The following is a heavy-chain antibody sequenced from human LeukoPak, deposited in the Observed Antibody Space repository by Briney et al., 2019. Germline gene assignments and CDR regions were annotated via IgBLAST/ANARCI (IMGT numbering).Heavy chain of an antibody. CDR3: ARGPGDYPKGWFDP. CDR1: GGSISVGAYY. J-gene: IGHJ5*02. Sequence: SETLSLTCTVAGGSISVGAYYWSWIRQHPGKGLEWIGYIHYSGSTYYNPSLKSRTVISKDTSKNQFSLKLTSVTAADTAVYFCARGPGDYPKGWFDPWGQGTLVTVSS. V-gene: IGHV4-31*03. D-gene: IGHD4-17*01. CDR2: IHYSGST.